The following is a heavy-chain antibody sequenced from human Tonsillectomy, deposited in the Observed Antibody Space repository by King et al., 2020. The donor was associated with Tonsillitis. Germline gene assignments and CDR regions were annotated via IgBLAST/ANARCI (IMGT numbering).Heavy chain of an antibody. CDR1: GFTFSNYW. CDR2: INYDGSST. J-gene: IGHJ4*02. CDR3: VVVTEDY. Sequence: VQLVESEGGLVQPGGSLRLSCAASGFTFSNYWVHWVRQAPGKGLVWVSRINYDGSSTNYADSVKGRFTISRDNAKNTLYLQMNSLRADDTAVYYCVVVTEDYWGQGTLVTVSS. V-gene: IGHV3-74*01. D-gene: IGHD2-21*02.